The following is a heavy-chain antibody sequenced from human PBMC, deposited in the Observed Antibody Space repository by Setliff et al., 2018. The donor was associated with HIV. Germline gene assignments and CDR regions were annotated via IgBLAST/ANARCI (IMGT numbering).Heavy chain of an antibody. CDR2: IYHSEST. V-gene: IGHV4-34*01. D-gene: IGHD6-19*01. CDR3: ARRPAGAVAGGYGMDV. J-gene: IGHJ6*02. CDR1: GGSFNGYS. Sequence: SETLSLTCAVYGGSFNGYSWTWIRQPPGKGLEWIGSIYHSESTYYNPSLKSRVTISVDTSKNQFSLKLSPVTAADTAVYYCARRPAGAVAGGYGMDVWGQGTTVTVSS.